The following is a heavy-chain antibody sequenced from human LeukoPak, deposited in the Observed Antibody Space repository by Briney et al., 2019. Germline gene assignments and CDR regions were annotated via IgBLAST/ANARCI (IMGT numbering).Heavy chain of an antibody. Sequence: ASVKVSCKASGYTFTSYGISWVRQASGQGLEWMGWISAYNGNTNYAQKLQGRVTMTTDTSTSTAYMEVRSLRSDDTAVYYCARSPMVRGNYYMDVWGKGATVTISS. D-gene: IGHD3-10*01. J-gene: IGHJ6*03. V-gene: IGHV1-18*01. CDR2: ISAYNGNT. CDR3: ARSPMVRGNYYMDV. CDR1: GYTFTSYG.